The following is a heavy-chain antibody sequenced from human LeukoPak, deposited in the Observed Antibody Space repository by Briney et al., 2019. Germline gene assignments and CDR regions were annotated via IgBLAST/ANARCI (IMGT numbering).Heavy chain of an antibody. V-gene: IGHV3-15*01. Sequence: GGSLTLSCATSGFTFNVAWMNWVRQAPGKGLEWVGRSQNTGCGWTKDYGAPVKCRFTILRDDSKRTVYLQMNSLKTEDTAVYYCIRVKSWDTRFYLDSWGQGTLVTVSS. J-gene: IGHJ4*02. CDR3: IRVKSWDTRFYLDS. CDR2: SQNTGCGWTK. D-gene: IGHD1-26*01. CDR1: GFTFNVAW.